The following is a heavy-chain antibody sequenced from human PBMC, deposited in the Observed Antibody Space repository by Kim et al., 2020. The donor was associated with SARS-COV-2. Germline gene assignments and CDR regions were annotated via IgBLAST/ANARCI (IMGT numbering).Heavy chain of an antibody. CDR1: GFTFSSYE. CDR2: ISSSGSTI. J-gene: IGHJ6*02. Sequence: GGSLRLSCVASGFTFSSYEMNWVRQAPGKGLEWVSYISSSGSTIYYADSVKGRFTISRDNAKNSLYLQMNSLRAEDTAVYYCARGSANDYYYYGMDVWGQGTTVTASS. CDR3: ARGSANDYYYYGMDV. V-gene: IGHV3-48*03.